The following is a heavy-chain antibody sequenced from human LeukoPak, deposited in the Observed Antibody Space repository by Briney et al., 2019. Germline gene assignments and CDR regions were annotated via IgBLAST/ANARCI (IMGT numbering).Heavy chain of an antibody. CDR2: IYYSGST. CDR3: ARRRFGGSGYYSDYFDY. V-gene: IGHV4-39*07. Sequence: PSETLSLTCTVSGGSISSSSYYWGWIRQPPGKGLEWIGSIYYSGSTYYNPSLKSRVTISVDTSKNQFSLKLSSVTAADTAVYYCARRRFGGSGYYSDYFDYWGQGTLVTVSS. J-gene: IGHJ4*02. CDR1: GGSISSSSYY. D-gene: IGHD3-22*01.